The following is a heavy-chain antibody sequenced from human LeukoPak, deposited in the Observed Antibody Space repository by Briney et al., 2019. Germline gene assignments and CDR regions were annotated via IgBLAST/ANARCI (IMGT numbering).Heavy chain of an antibody. Sequence: GGSLRLSCAASGFTFSNYAMNWVRQAPGKGLVWVSGINSDGSSTKYADSVKGRFTISRDNAKNTLYLQMDSLRDEDTAVYYCGLSMVRALSPDYWGQGTLVTVSS. CDR3: GLSMVRALSPDY. V-gene: IGHV3-74*03. D-gene: IGHD3-10*01. J-gene: IGHJ4*02. CDR1: GFTFSNYA. CDR2: INSDGSST.